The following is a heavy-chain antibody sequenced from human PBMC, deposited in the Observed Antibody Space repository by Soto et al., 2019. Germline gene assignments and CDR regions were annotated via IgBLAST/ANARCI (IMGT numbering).Heavy chain of an antibody. Sequence: GGSLRLSCAAPGFTFSNAWMNWVRQAPGKGLEWVGRIKSKTDGGTTDYAAPVKGRFTISRDDSKNTLYLQMNRLKTEDTALYYCPTHQTVICFGDSYGMDVRGQGTTVPVSS. CDR1: GFTFSNAW. CDR2: IKSKTDGGTT. CDR3: PTHQTVICFGDSYGMDV. D-gene: IGHD3-10*01. J-gene: IGHJ6*02. V-gene: IGHV3-15*07.